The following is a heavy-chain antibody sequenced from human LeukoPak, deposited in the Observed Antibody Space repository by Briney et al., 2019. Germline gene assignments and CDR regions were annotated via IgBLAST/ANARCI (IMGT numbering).Heavy chain of an antibody. D-gene: IGHD3-10*01. Sequence: SETLSLTCNVSGGSISSYYWSWIRQPPGKGLEWVGHIYYLGRTNYNPSLKSRVTISIDTSKNYFSLKLNSVIAADTAVYYCARDRPGSYWYFDLWGRGTLVTVSS. CDR3: ARDRPGSYWYFDL. V-gene: IGHV4-59*01. CDR1: GGSISSYY. J-gene: IGHJ2*01. CDR2: IYYLGRT.